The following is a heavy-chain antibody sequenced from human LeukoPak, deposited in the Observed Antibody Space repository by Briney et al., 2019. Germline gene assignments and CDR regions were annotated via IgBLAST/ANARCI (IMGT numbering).Heavy chain of an antibody. CDR1: GGSISSYY. CDR2: IYYSGST. D-gene: IGHD3-3*01. J-gene: IGHJ6*02. Sequence: SETLSLTCTVSGGSISSYYWSWIRQPPGKGLEWIGYIYYSGSTNYNPSLKSRVTISVDTSKNQFSLKLSSVTAANTAVYYCARAESITIFGVVIGGMDVWGQGATVTVSS. V-gene: IGHV4-59*01. CDR3: ARAESITIFGVVIGGMDV.